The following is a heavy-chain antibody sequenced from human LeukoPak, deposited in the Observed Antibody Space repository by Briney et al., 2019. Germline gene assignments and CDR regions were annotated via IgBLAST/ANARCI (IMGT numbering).Heavy chain of an antibody. D-gene: IGHD2-15*01. CDR1: GFSFVCYA. J-gene: IGHJ4*01. V-gene: IGHV3-23*01. CDR3: AKGHRLCSSGNCNSQVDY. Sequence: GGSLRLSCAASGFSFVCYAMSWVRQAPGKGLVWISTISGSGTETYYADSVKGRFTISRDNSKNTLYLQMNSLRAEDTATYYCAKGHRLCSSGNCNSQVDYWGHGTLVIVPS. CDR2: ISGSGTET.